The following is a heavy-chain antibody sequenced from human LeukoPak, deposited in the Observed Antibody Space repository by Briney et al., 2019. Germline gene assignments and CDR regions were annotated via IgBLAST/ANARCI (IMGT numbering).Heavy chain of an antibody. CDR1: GFTFSSYS. Sequence: PGGSLRLSCAASGFTFSSYSMNWVRQAPGKGLEWVANIKQDGSEKYYADSVKGRFTISRDNAKNSLYLQMNSLRAEDTAVYYCARVGPGRYCSSTSCYMGYYFDYWGQGTLVTVSS. CDR3: ARVGPGRYCSSTSCYMGYYFDY. V-gene: IGHV3-7*01. D-gene: IGHD2-2*02. J-gene: IGHJ4*02. CDR2: IKQDGSEK.